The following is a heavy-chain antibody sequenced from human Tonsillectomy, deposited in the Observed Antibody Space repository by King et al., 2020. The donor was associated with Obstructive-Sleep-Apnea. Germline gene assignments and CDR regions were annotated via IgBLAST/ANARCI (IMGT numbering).Heavy chain of an antibody. CDR2: ISWDGGGT. CDR1: GFTFDDFA. CDR3: AKATAPTLGYGMDV. V-gene: IGHV3-43D*03. D-gene: IGHD5-18*01. J-gene: IGHJ6*02. Sequence: VQLVESGGVVIQPGGSLRLSCAASGFTFDDFAMHWVRQAPGKGLEWVSLISWDGGGTYYADSVKGRFTISRDNSKNSLYLQMNSLRPEDTALYYCAKATAPTLGYGMDVWGLGTTVTVSS.